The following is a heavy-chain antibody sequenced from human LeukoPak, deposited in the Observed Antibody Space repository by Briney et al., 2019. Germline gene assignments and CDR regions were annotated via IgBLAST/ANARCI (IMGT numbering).Heavy chain of an antibody. J-gene: IGHJ4*02. Sequence: PSETLPLTCAVYGGSFSGYYWSWIRQPPGKGLEWIGEINHSGSTNYNPSLKSRVTISVDTSKNQFSLKLSSVTAADTAVYYCARETSDTTPYFDYWGQGTLVTVSS. D-gene: IGHD1-26*01. CDR2: INHSGST. V-gene: IGHV4-34*01. CDR3: ARETSDTTPYFDY. CDR1: GGSFSGYY.